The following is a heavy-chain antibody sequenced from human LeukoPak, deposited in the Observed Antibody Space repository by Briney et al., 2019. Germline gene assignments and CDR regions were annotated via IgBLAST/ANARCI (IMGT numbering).Heavy chain of an antibody. CDR1: GGSFSGYY. Sequence: ETLSLTCAVYGGSFSGYYWSWIRQPPGKGLEWVSAISGSGGSTYYADSVKGRFTISRDNSKNTLYLQMNSLRAEDTAVYYCAKSGIAAAGPFDYWGQGTLVTVSS. D-gene: IGHD6-13*01. J-gene: IGHJ4*02. CDR2: ISGSGGST. V-gene: IGHV3-23*01. CDR3: AKSGIAAAGPFDY.